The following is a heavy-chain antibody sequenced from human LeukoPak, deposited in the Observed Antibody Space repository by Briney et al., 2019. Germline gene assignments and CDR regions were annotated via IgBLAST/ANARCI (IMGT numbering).Heavy chain of an antibody. CDR1: GYTFTSYG. CDR2: ISAYNGNT. CDR3: ARARSRVVVPAAYYYYMDV. V-gene: IGHV1-18*01. D-gene: IGHD2-2*01. Sequence: ASVKVSCKASGYTFTSYGISWVRQAPGQGLEWMGWISAYNGNTNYAQKLQGRVTMTTDTSTSTAYMELRSLRSDDTAVYYCARARSRVVVPAAYYYYMDVWGKGTTVTISS. J-gene: IGHJ6*03.